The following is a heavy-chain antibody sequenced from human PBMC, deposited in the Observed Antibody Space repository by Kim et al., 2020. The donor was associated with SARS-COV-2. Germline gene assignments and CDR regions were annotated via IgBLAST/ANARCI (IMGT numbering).Heavy chain of an antibody. CDR2: ISSNGGST. CDR3: ARAHLAAADPELDF. Sequence: GGSLRLSCAASGFTFSSYAMHWVRQAPGKGLEYVSAISSNGGSTYYANSVKGRFTISRDNSKNTLYLQMGSLRAEDMAVYYCARAHLAAADPELDFWGQGTLVTVSS. D-gene: IGHD6-13*01. CDR1: GFTFSSYA. J-gene: IGHJ4*02. V-gene: IGHV3-64*01.